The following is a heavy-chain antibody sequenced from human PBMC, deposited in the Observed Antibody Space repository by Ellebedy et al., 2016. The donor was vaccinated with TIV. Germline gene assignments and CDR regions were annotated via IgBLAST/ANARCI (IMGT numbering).Heavy chain of an antibody. D-gene: IGHD3-9*01. CDR3: ARGHGLRYFVYNWFNP. CDR1: GFTFSSYD. V-gene: IGHV3-13*04. J-gene: IGHJ5*02. Sequence: GGSLRLXXAASGFTFSSYDMHWVRQATGKGLEWVSAIGTAGDTYYPGSVKGRFTISRENAKNSLYLQMNSLRAGDTAVYYCARGHGLRYFVYNWFNPWGQGTLVTVSS. CDR2: IGTAGDT.